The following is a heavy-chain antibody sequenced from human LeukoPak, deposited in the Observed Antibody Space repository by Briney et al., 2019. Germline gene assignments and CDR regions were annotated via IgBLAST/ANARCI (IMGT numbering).Heavy chain of an antibody. D-gene: IGHD1-1*01. Sequence: GGSLRLSCAASGFTFSSYWMSWVRQAPGKGLEWVANIKQDGSEKYYVDSVKGRFTISRDNAKNSLYLQMNSLRAEDTAVYYCARDGYNWNDDPDYWGQGTLVTVSS. CDR1: GFTFSSYW. V-gene: IGHV3-7*01. J-gene: IGHJ4*02. CDR3: ARDGYNWNDDPDY. CDR2: IKQDGSEK.